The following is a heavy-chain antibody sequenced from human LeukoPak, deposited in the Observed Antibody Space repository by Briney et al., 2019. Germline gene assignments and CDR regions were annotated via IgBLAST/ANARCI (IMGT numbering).Heavy chain of an antibody. CDR3: VRGGVTGSGTYYVLN. CDR2: INNDGSTT. CDR1: GFTFSSYW. J-gene: IGHJ4*02. D-gene: IGHD3-10*01. Sequence: GGSLRPSCAASGFTFSSYWMHWVRQVPGKGLVWVSRINNDGSTTRYADSVKGRFTISRENAKNTVYLQMNSLRAEDTAVYYCVRGGVTGSGTYYVLNWGQGTLITVSS. V-gene: IGHV3-74*01.